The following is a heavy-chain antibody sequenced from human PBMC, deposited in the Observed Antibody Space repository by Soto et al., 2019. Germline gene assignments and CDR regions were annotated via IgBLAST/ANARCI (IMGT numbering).Heavy chain of an antibody. Sequence: PSETLSLTCAVYGGSFSGYYWSWIRQPPGKGLEWIGEINHSGSTNYNPSLKSRVTISVDTSKNQFSLKLSSVTAADTAVYYCARGSQYDNDPAPAATPFDYWGQGTLVTVSS. D-gene: IGHD2-2*02. V-gene: IGHV4-34*01. CDR3: ARGSQYDNDPAPAATPFDY. J-gene: IGHJ4*02. CDR2: INHSGST. CDR1: GGSFSGYY.